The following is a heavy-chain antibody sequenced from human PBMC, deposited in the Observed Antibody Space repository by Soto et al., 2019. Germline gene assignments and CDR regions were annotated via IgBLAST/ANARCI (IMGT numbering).Heavy chain of an antibody. D-gene: IGHD3-22*01. CDR1: GFTFSSYN. Sequence: PGGSLRLSCAASGFTFSSYNMNWVRQTPGKGLEWIFYISSSISTIRYADSVKGRFTISRDNAKPSLFLQMNSLRAEDTAVYYCAREYYYDSSGWDNWGQGTLVTVSS. V-gene: IGHV3-48*01. CDR2: ISSSISTI. CDR3: AREYYYDSSGWDN. J-gene: IGHJ4*02.